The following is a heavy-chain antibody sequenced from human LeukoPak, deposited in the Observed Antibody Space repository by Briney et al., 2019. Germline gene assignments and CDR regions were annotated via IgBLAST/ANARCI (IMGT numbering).Heavy chain of an antibody. V-gene: IGHV3-74*01. CDR3: AKRGVVIRVILVGFHKEAYYFDS. CDR1: GFTFSNYW. J-gene: IGHJ4*02. D-gene: IGHD3-22*01. CDR2: INSDGSST. Sequence: GGSLRLSCAASGFTFSNYWMHWVRQAPGKGLVWVSRINSDGSSTSYADSVRGRFTISRDNPKNTLYLQMNSLRVEDTAVYFCAKRGVVIRVILVGFHKEAYYFDSWGQGALVTVSS.